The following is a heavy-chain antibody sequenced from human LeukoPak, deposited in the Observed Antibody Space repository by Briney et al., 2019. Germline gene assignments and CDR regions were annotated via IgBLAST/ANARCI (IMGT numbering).Heavy chain of an antibody. V-gene: IGHV3-64*01. CDR1: GFTYSTYA. CDR2: ITSDGDTT. CDR3: ARDQRGVGDI. D-gene: IGHD1-26*01. J-gene: IGHJ3*02. Sequence: GGSLRLSCAASGFTYSTYAMHWVRQAPGKGLEYVSSITSDGDTTYYANSVKGRFTISRDNSKNTLYLQMGSLRADDMAVYFCARDQRGVGDIWGQGTMVTVSS.